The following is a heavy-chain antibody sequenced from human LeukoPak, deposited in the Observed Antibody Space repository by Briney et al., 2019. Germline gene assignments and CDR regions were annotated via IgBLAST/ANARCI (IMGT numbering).Heavy chain of an antibody. J-gene: IGHJ4*02. CDR1: GVSFSGYH. CDR2: ITHTGSI. Sequence: PSETLSLTCAVNGVSFSGYHWSWIRQSPGKGLECIGEITHTGSINYNPSLKSRVTFSVDMSQNQFSLNLTSVTAGDTTVYYCARGSRLAYYGWQNWAEGTLVTVSP. D-gene: IGHD3-10*01. CDR3: ARGSRLAYYGWQN. V-gene: IGHV4-34*01.